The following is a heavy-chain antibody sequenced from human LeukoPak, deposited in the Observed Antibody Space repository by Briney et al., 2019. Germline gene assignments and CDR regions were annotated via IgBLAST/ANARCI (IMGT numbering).Heavy chain of an antibody. CDR2: MGTSGDT. Sequence: PGGSLRLSCTASGLTLSRYDIHWVRQAPGKGLEWVSAMGTSGDTHYSGSVRGRFPISRENDKNSLYLQMDSLRAGDTAVYYCARGLTRGTGTEEKWYDPWGQGTLVTVSS. CDR1: GLTLSRYD. CDR3: ARGLTRGTGTEEKWYDP. V-gene: IGHV3-13*01. J-gene: IGHJ5*02. D-gene: IGHD1-7*01.